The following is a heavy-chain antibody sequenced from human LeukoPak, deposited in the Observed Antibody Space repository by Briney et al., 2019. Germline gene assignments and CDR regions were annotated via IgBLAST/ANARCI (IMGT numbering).Heavy chain of an antibody. CDR3: VFVVVPAAVWQFDL. V-gene: IGHV3-33*01. J-gene: IGHJ2*01. D-gene: IGHD2-15*01. CDR2: IWSDRNRK. Sequence: GGSLRLSCAASGFTFTDYGFHWVRQAPGKGLEWVAIIWSDRNRKLHADSVKGRFTISADNSKNTVYLQMSGLRADDTAVYFCVFVVVPAAVWQFDLWGRGTLVAVSA. CDR1: GFTFTDYG.